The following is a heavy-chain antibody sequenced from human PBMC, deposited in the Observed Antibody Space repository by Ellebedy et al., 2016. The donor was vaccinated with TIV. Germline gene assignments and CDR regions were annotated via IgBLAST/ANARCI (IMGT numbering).Heavy chain of an antibody. J-gene: IGHJ3*02. V-gene: IGHV3-7*01. CDR3: ATDGSYGDYVFPRHAFKM. D-gene: IGHD4-17*01. Sequence: GESLKISCAASGFPFSNYWMSWVRQAPGKGLEWVANINQDGSQKYYVDSVKGRFTISRDNAKNSLYLQMNSLRVEDTAVYYCATDGSYGDYVFPRHAFKMWGQGIMVTVSS. CDR2: INQDGSQK. CDR1: GFPFSNYW.